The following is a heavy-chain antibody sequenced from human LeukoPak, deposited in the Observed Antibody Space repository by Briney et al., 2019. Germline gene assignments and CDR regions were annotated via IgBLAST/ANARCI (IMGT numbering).Heavy chain of an antibody. CDR1: GFNFSSYW. CDR3: AREGTVTLYYFDY. V-gene: IGHV3-7*01. J-gene: IGHJ4*02. Sequence: GGSLRLSCAASGFNFSSYWMSWVRQAPGKGLEWVANIKQDGSEKYYVDSVKGRFTISRDNAKNSLYLQMNSLRAEDTAVYYCAREGTVTLYYFDYWGQGTLVTVSS. D-gene: IGHD4-17*01. CDR2: IKQDGSEK.